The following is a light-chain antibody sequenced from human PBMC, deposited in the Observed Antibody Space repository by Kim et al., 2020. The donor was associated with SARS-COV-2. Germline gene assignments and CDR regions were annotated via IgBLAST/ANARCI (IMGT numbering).Light chain of an antibody. J-gene: IGKJ2*01. CDR3: QQYNNWPPVYT. V-gene: IGKV3-15*01. Sequence: SPGERATLSSRASQSVSSNLAWYQQKPGQAPRLLIYGASTRATGIPARFSGSGSGTEFTLTISSLQSEDFAVYYCQQYNNWPPVYTFGQGTKLEI. CDR1: QSVSSN. CDR2: GAS.